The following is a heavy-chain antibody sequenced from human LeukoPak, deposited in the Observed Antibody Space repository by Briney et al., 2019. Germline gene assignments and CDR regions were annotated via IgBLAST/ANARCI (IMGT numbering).Heavy chain of an antibody. CDR2: ISSSGSTI. CDR3: AREGSGSYFAFDI. Sequence: PGGSLRLSCAASGFTFSSYEMNWVRQAPGKGLEWVSYISSSGSTIYYADSVKGRFTISRDNAKNSLYLQMNSLRAEDTAVYYCAREGSGSYFAFDIWGQGTMVTVSS. V-gene: IGHV3-48*03. D-gene: IGHD1-26*01. CDR1: GFTFSSYE. J-gene: IGHJ3*02.